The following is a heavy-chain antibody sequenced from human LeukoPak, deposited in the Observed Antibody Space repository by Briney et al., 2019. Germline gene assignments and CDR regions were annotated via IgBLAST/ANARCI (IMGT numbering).Heavy chain of an antibody. D-gene: IGHD2-2*01. Sequence: ASVKVSCNASGYTFTSYYMHWVRQAPGQGLEWVGIINPRGGSTSYAQEFQGRVTMTRDTSTSTVYMELSSLRSEDTAVYYCARDQAPDIVVVPAAGWYDLWGQGTLVTVSS. V-gene: IGHV1-46*01. CDR1: GYTFTSYY. CDR2: INPRGGST. J-gene: IGHJ5*02. CDR3: ARDQAPDIVVVPAAGWYDL.